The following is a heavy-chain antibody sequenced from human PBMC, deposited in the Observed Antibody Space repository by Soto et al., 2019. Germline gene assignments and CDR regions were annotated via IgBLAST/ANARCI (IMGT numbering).Heavy chain of an antibody. Sequence: GGSLRLSCAASGFTFSSYWMHWVRQAPGKGLVWVSRINSDGSSTSYADSVKGRFTISRDNAKNTLYLQMNSLRAEDTAVYYCARGRHSSGYYYDYWGQGTLVTGLL. V-gene: IGHV3-74*01. D-gene: IGHD3-22*01. J-gene: IGHJ4*02. CDR2: INSDGSST. CDR3: ARGRHSSGYYYDY. CDR1: GFTFSSYW.